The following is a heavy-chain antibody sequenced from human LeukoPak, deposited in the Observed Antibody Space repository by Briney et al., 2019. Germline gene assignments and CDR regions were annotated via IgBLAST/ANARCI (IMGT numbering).Heavy chain of an antibody. CDR1: GFTFDDYA. CDR3: AKAPYYGSGSYFGY. V-gene: IGHV3-9*01. D-gene: IGHD3-10*01. J-gene: IGHJ4*02. Sequence: GGSLRLSCAASGFTFDDYAMHWVRQAPGKGLEWVSGISWNSGSIGYADSVKGRFTISRDNAKNSLYLQMNSLRAEDTALYYCAKAPYYGSGSYFGYWGQGTLATVSS. CDR2: ISWNSGSI.